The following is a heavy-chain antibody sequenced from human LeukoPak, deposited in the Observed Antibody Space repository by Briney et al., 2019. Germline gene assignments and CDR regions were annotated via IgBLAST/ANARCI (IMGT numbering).Heavy chain of an antibody. J-gene: IGHJ4*02. V-gene: IGHV3-7*01. D-gene: IGHD4-17*01. CDR1: GFTFSSYW. CDR2: IKQDGSEI. CDR3: ARVPTTVPSGGFDY. Sequence: GGSLRLSCAASGFTFSSYWMSWVRQAPGKGLEWVANIKQDGSEIYYVDSVKGRFTISRDNAKNSLYLQMNSLRAEDTAVYYCARVPTTVPSGGFDYWGQGTLVTVSS.